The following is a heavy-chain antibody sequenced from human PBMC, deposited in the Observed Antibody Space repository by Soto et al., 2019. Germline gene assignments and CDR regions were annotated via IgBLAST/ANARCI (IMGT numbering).Heavy chain of an antibody. CDR1: GFTFSSYA. CDR3: AKGGSPGYYYYMDV. D-gene: IGHD1-26*01. Sequence: EVQLLESGGGLVQPGGSLRLSCAASGFTFSSYAMSWVRQAPGKGLEWVSAISGSGGSTYYADSVKGRFTISRDNSKNTLDLQMNSLRAEDTAVYYCAKGGSPGYYYYMDVWGKGTTVTVSS. J-gene: IGHJ6*03. CDR2: ISGSGGST. V-gene: IGHV3-23*01.